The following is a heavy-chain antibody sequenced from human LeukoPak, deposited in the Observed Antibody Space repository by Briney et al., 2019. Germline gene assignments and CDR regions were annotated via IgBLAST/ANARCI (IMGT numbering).Heavy chain of an antibody. J-gene: IGHJ3*02. V-gene: IGHV3-23*01. CDR1: GFTFSSYA. CDR2: ISGSGGST. CDR3: AKRFARYHNIVVVPAAIWFPFDI. Sequence: GGSLRLSCAASGFTFSSYAMSWVRQAPGKGLEWDSAISGSGGSTYYADSVKGRFTISRDNSKNTLYLQMNSLRAEDTAVYYCAKRFARYHNIVVVPAAIWFPFDIWGQGTMVTVSS. D-gene: IGHD2-2*01.